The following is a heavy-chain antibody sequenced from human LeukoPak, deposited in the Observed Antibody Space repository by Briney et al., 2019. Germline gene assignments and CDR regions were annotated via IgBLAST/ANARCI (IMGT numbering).Heavy chain of an antibody. CDR3: AIDSPESSGQYHRSNDY. CDR1: GYTFTSYG. CDR2: ISAYNGNT. J-gene: IGHJ4*02. Sequence: GASVKVSCKASGYTFTSYGISWVRQAPGQGLEWMGWISAYNGNTNYAQKLQGRVIMTTDTSTSTAYMERRSLRSDDTAMYYCAIDSPESSGQYHRSNDYWGQGTLVTVSS. V-gene: IGHV1-18*01. D-gene: IGHD3-22*01.